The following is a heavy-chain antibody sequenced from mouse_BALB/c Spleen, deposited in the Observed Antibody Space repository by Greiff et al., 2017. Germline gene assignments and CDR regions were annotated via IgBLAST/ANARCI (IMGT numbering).Heavy chain of an antibody. CDR1: GYTFTSYW. V-gene: IGHV1S81*02. J-gene: IGHJ4*01. D-gene: IGHD1-1*01. CDR3: ARWVYGGYAIDY. CDR2: INPSNGRT. Sequence: QVQLQQPGAELVKPGASVKLSCKASGYTFTSYWMHWVKQRPGQGLEWIGEINPSNGRTNYNEKFKSKATLTVDKSSSTAYMQLSSLTSEDSAVYYCARWVYGGYAIDYWGQGTSVTVSS.